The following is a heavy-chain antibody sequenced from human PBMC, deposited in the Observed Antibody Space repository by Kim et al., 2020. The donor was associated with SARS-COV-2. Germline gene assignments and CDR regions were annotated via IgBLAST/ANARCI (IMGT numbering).Heavy chain of an antibody. Sequence: YARKFQGRGTMTRDTSTSTVYMELSSLRSEDTAVYYCARDEIGDSSPADYWGQGTLVTVSS. CDR3: ARDEIGDSSPADY. J-gene: IGHJ4*02. V-gene: IGHV1-46*01. D-gene: IGHD6-13*01.